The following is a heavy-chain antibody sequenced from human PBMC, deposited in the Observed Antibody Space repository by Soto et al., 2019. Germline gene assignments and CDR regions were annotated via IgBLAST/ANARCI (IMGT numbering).Heavy chain of an antibody. Sequence: QVQLVQSGAEVKKPGSSVKVSCKASGGTFSSYAISWVRQAPGQGLEWMGGIIPIFGTANYAQKFQVRVTITADESTSKAYMELSSLKSEYTAVYYCARLGTPYYSSSWGNWFDPWGQGTLVNVSS. CDR2: IIPIFGTA. D-gene: IGHD6-13*01. J-gene: IGHJ5*02. CDR1: GGTFSSYA. CDR3: ARLGTPYYSSSWGNWFDP. V-gene: IGHV1-69*01.